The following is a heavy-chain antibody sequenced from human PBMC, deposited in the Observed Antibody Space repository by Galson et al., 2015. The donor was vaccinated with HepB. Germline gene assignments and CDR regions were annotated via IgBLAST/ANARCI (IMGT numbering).Heavy chain of an antibody. Sequence: QSGAEVKKPGESLKISCKGSGYSFTSYWIGWVRQMPGKGLEWMGIIYPGDSDTRYSPSFQGQVTISADKSISTAYLQWSSLKASDTAMYYCARHLIAAAGTTAFDYWGQGTLVTVSS. CDR3: ARHLIAAAGTTAFDY. D-gene: IGHD6-13*01. CDR2: IYPGDSDT. CDR1: GYSFTSYW. V-gene: IGHV5-51*01. J-gene: IGHJ4*02.